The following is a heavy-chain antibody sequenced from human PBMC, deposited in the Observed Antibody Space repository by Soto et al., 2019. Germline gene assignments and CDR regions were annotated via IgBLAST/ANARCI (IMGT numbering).Heavy chain of an antibody. J-gene: IGHJ4*02. CDR3: ARDLTDAAISAYFDY. CDR1: GFTFSSYG. CDR2: IWYDGSNK. Sequence: PGGSLRLSCAASGFTFSSYGMHWVRQAPGKGLEWVAVIWYDGSNKYYADSVKGRFTISRDNSKNTLYLQMNSLRAEDTAVYYCARDLTDAAISAYFDYWGQGTLVTVSS. D-gene: IGHD2-2*02. V-gene: IGHV3-33*01.